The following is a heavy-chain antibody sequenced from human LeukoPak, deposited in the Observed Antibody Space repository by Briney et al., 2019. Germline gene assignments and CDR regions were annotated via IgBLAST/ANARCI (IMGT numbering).Heavy chain of an antibody. CDR1: GYTFTSYG. J-gene: IGHJ4*02. V-gene: IGHV1-18*01. CDR2: ISAYNGNT. CDR3: ARIQYFDWFLSLFLDY. D-gene: IGHD3-9*01. Sequence: ASVKVSCKASGYTFTSYGISWVRQAPGQGLEWMGWISAYNGNTNYAQKLQGRVTMTTDTSTSTAYMELRSLRSDDTAVYYCARIQYFDWFLSLFLDYWGQGTLVTVSS.